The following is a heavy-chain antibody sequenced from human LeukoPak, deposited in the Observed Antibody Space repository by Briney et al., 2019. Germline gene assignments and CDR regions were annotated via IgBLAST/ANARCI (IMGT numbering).Heavy chain of an antibody. CDR2: INWSGGST. D-gene: IGHD2-2*01. J-gene: IGHJ4*02. CDR3: ARAPITSPFYFDS. V-gene: IGHV3-20*04. CDR1: GFTFDEHG. Sequence: GGSLRLSCTASGFTFDEHGMSWVRQVPGKGLEWVSGINWSGGSTGYADPLRGRFTISRDNAKNSLYLQMDSLRAEDTALYYCARAPITSPFYFDSWGQGTLVTVSS.